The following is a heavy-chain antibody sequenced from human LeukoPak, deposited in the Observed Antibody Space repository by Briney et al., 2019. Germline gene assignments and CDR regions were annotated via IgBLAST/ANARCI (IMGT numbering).Heavy chain of an antibody. J-gene: IGHJ4*02. CDR2: INPKNGDT. CDR1: GYIFTDYY. D-gene: IGHD2-15*01. Sequence: ASVKVSRKASGYIFTDYYIHWMRQAPGQGLEWMGWINPKNGDTNYAQKFQGRVTMTRDTSISTVYMELNRLTSDDTALYYCARVGYCSGDRCYLHFDYWGQGTLVTVSS. V-gene: IGHV1-2*02. CDR3: ARVGYCSGDRCYLHFDY.